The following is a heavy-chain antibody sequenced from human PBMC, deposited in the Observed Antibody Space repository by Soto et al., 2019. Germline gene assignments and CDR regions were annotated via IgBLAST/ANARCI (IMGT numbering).Heavy chain of an antibody. Sequence: PSETLSLTCTVSGGSINTYYWSWIRQPPGQGLEWIGYIYYSGSTNCNPSLKSRVTISVDTPKNQFSLNLSSVTAADTAVYYCARHLSGRGPRDNCFDPWGQGPRVTVSS. V-gene: IGHV4-59*08. CDR1: GGSINTYY. CDR2: IYYSGST. CDR3: ARHLSGRGPRDNCFDP. J-gene: IGHJ5*02. D-gene: IGHD3-16*02.